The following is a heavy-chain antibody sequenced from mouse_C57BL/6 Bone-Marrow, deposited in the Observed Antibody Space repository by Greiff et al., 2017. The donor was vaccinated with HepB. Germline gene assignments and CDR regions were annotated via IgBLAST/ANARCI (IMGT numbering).Heavy chain of an antibody. J-gene: IGHJ4*01. D-gene: IGHD2-2*01. CDR2: IYPGDGDT. V-gene: IGHV1-82*01. CDR3: AVYYGYDHYAMDY. CDR1: GYAFSSSW. Sequence: QVQLQQSGPELVKPGASVKISCKASGYAFSSSWMNWVKQRPGKGLEWIGRIYPGDGDTNYNGKFKGKATLTADKSSSTAYMQLSSLTSEDSAVYFCAVYYGYDHYAMDYWGQGTSVTVSS.